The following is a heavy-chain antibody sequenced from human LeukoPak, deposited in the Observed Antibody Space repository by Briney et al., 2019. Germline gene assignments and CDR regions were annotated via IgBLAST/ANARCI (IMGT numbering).Heavy chain of an antibody. Sequence: SETLSLTCTVSGGSISSYYWSWIRQPPGKGLEWMGYIYYSGSTNYNPSLKSRGTISVDTSKTQFSLKLSSVTAADTAVYYCARAETTYYDSSAYYPDAFDIWGQGTMVTVSS. CDR1: GGSISSYY. D-gene: IGHD3-22*01. CDR2: IYYSGST. CDR3: ARAETTYYDSSAYYPDAFDI. V-gene: IGHV4-59*01. J-gene: IGHJ3*02.